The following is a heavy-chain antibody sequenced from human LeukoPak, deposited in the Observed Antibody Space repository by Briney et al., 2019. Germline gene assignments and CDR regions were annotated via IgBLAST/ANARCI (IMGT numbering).Heavy chain of an antibody. V-gene: IGHV3-74*01. CDR1: GFAFSNYW. J-gene: IGHJ4*02. CDR3: AEALDLVY. D-gene: IGHD3-3*01. Sequence: GGPLRLSCAASGFAFSNYWLHWVRQAPGKGLEWVARINTHGSSTNYADSVKGRFTISRDNAKNTLYLQMNSLRAEDTAVYYCAEALDLVYWGQGTLVTVSS. CDR2: INTHGSST.